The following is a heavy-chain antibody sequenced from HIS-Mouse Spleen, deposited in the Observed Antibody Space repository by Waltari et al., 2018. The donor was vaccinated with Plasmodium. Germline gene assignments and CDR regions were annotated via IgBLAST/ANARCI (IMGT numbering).Heavy chain of an antibody. Sequence: QVQLQQWGAGLLKPSETLSLTCAVYGGSFSGYYWSWIRQPPGKGLEWCGEINHSGSTNYNPSLKSRVTISVDTSKNQFSLKLSSVTAADTAVYYCARVRPGYYFDYWGQGTLVTVSS. V-gene: IGHV4-34*01. D-gene: IGHD6-6*01. CDR3: ARVRPGYYFDY. J-gene: IGHJ4*02. CDR1: GGSFSGYY. CDR2: INHSGST.